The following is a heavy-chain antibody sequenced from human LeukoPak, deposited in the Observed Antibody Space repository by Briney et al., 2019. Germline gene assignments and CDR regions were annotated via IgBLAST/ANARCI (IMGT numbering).Heavy chain of an antibody. Sequence: SETLSLTCTVSGGSISSTSYYWGWIRQPPGKGLEWIGTIYYDGSTYCNPSLKSRVTISVDTSKNQFSLRLSSVTAADTAVYYCARGEYTGLFDYWGQGTLVTVSS. CDR2: IYYDGST. CDR1: GGSISSTSYY. CDR3: ARGEYTGLFDY. V-gene: IGHV4-39*07. D-gene: IGHD2/OR15-2a*01. J-gene: IGHJ4*02.